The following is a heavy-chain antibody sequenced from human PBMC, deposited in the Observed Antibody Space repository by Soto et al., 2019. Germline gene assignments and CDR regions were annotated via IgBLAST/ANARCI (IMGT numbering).Heavy chain of an antibody. D-gene: IGHD6-6*01. J-gene: IGHJ4*02. CDR3: AREDSSSAFDY. CDR2: IYSGGST. CDR1: GFTVSSNY. V-gene: IGHV3-53*01. Sequence: EVQLVESGGGLIQPGGSLRLSCAASGFTVSSNYMSWVRQAPGKGLEWVSVIYSGGSTYYAASVKGRFTISRDNSKNTLYLQMNSLRAEDTAVYYCAREDSSSAFDYWGQGTLVTVSS.